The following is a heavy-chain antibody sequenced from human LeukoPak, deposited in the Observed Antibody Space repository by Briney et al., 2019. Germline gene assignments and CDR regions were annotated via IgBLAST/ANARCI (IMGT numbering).Heavy chain of an antibody. J-gene: IGHJ4*02. D-gene: IGHD6-19*01. CDR3: ARGRYSSGWIDY. CDR2: IYTSGST. Sequence: SETLSLTCTVSGGSISSYYRSWIRQPAGKGLEWIGRIYTSGSTNYNPSLKSRVTMSVDTSKNQFSLKLSSVTAADTAVYYCARGRYSSGWIDYWGQGTLVTVSS. CDR1: GGSISSYY. V-gene: IGHV4-4*07.